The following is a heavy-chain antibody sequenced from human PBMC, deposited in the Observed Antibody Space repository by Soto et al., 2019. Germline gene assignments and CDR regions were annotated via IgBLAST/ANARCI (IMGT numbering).Heavy chain of an antibody. CDR2: ISYDGSNK. CDR1: GFTFSSYA. J-gene: IGHJ6*02. D-gene: IGHD6-13*01. CDR3: ARDYEQQLAIYYYYYGMDV. Sequence: GGSLRLSCAASGFTFSSYAMHWVRQAPGKGLEWVAVISYDGSNKYYADSVKGRFTISRDNSKNTLYLQMNSLRAEDTAVYYCARDYEQQLAIYYYYYGMDVWGQGTTVTVSS. V-gene: IGHV3-30-3*01.